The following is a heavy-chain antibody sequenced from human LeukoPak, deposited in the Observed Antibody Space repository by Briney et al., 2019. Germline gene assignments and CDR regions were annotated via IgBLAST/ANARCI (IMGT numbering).Heavy chain of an antibody. D-gene: IGHD5-18*01. CDR3: ARDKGNTAMVGGIYYYGMDV. V-gene: IGHV3-21*01. J-gene: IGHJ6*02. Sequence: GGSLRLSCAASGFTFSTYTINWVRQAPGKGLEWVSSISSSSTYIYYADSVKGRFTISRDNAKNSLFLQMNSLRAEDTAVYYCARDKGNTAMVGGIYYYGMDVWGQGTTVTVSS. CDR1: GFTFSTYT. CDR2: ISSSSTYI.